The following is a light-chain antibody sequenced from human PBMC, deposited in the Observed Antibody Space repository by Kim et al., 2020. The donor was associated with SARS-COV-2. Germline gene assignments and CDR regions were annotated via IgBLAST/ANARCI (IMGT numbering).Light chain of an antibody. V-gene: IGKV1-39*01. J-gene: IGKJ1*01. CDR2: AAS. CDR3: QQSYSTPWT. CDR1: QIISSY. Sequence: DIQMTQSPSSLSASVGDRVTITCRASQIISSYLNWYQQKPGKAPTLLIYAASSLQSGVPSRFSGSGSGTDFTLTISSLQPEDFATYYCQQSYSTPWTFGQGTKVDIK.